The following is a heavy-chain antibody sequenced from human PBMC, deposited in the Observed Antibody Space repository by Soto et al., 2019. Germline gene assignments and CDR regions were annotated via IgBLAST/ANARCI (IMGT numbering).Heavy chain of an antibody. Sequence: QLQLVQSRAEVKKPVASVKVACKTSGYDFFKYNMHWVRQAAGQGLECMGVINPNCGYTRHAQKCQGRFIMTRRTSAKIVYMELSGLTSADTAMYCCTRADSDVVILPDVRPLFDLWGQGALVTVSS. CDR2: INPNCGYT. D-gene: IGHD2-21*02. V-gene: IGHV1-46*01. J-gene: IGHJ4*02. CDR1: GYDFFKYN. CDR3: TRADSDVVILPDVRPLFDL.